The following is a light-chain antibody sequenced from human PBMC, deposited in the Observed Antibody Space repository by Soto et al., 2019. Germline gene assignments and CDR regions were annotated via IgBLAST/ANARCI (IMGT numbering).Light chain of an antibody. CDR1: QDIGNY. J-gene: IGKJ5*01. V-gene: IGKV1-12*01. Sequence: DIQMTQSPSSLSASVGDRVTITCQASQDIGNYLNWYQQKPGKAPKLLIYEASNLQSGVPSRISGSGSGTDFTLTISSLQPEDFANYYCQQANSFPITFGQGTRLEIK. CDR2: EAS. CDR3: QQANSFPIT.